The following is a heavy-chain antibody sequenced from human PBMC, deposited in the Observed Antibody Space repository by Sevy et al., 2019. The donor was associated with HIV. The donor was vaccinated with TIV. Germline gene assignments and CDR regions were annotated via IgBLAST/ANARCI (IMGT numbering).Heavy chain of an antibody. V-gene: IGHV3-53*01. CDR2: IYSGGST. Sequence: LRLSCAASGFTVSSNYMSWVRQAPGKGLEWVSVIYSGGSTYYADSVKGRFTISRDNSKNTLYLRMNSLRAEDTAVYYCARGRYGDYVYSYWGQGTLVTVSS. CDR3: ARGRYGDYVYSY. D-gene: IGHD4-17*01. CDR1: GFTVSSNY. J-gene: IGHJ4*02.